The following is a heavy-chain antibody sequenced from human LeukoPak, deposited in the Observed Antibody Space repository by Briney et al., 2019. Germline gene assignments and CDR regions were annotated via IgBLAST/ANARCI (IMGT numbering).Heavy chain of an antibody. CDR3: ARQVGLLWFGELLRRDYYFDY. CDR1: GGSFSGDY. D-gene: IGHD3-10*01. J-gene: IGHJ4*02. V-gene: IGHV4-34*01. CDR2: INHSGSA. Sequence: SETLSLTCGVYGGSFSGDYWSWVRQPPGKGLEWIGEINHSGSASYNPSLKSRVTISVDTSKIQFSLKLSSVTATDTAVYYCARQVGLLWFGELLRRDYYFDYWGQGTLVTVSS.